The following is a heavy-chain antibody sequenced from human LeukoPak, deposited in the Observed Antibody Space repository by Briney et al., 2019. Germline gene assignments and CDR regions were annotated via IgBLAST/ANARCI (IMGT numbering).Heavy chain of an antibody. Sequence: GGSLRLSCAASGFTFNRYGMQWVRQAPGKGLEWVAVISFDGKVSYYADSVKGRFTISRDNFKNTLDLQMNSLRPEDTAVYYCAKDLTPSIRYCSSTSCYESSGDWFDPWGQGTLVTVSS. V-gene: IGHV3-30*18. J-gene: IGHJ5*02. CDR1: GFTFNRYG. CDR3: AKDLTPSIRYCSSTSCYESSGDWFDP. D-gene: IGHD2-2*01. CDR2: ISFDGKVS.